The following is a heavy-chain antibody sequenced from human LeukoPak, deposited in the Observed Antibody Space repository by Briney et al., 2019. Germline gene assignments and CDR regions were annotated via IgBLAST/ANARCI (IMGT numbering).Heavy chain of an antibody. CDR2: INPKSGGT. J-gene: IGHJ5*02. D-gene: IGHD2-15*01. CDR1: GYTFTGYY. CDR3: ARGYCSGGGCYSVENWFDP. V-gene: IGHV1-2*06. Sequence: ASVKVSCKASGYTFTGYYIFWVRQAPGQGLKWMGRINPKSGGTQYAQEFQGRVTMTRDTSISTAYMELSRLRTDDTAVYYCARGYCSGGGCYSVENWFDPWGQGTLVTVSS.